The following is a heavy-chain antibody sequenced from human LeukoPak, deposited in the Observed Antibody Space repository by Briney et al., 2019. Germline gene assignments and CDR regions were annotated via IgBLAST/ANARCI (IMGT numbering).Heavy chain of an antibody. CDR2: IHYSGST. J-gene: IGHJ4*02. CDR3: ARVNGDYAYFDY. V-gene: IGHV4-59*01. CDR1: GGSISSYY. Sequence: SETLSLTCSVSGGSISSYYWSWIRQPPGKGLEWIGYIHYSGSTNYNPSLKSRVTLSLDTSKNQFSLKLSSVTAADTAVYYCARVNGDYAYFDYWGQGTLVTVSS. D-gene: IGHD4-17*01.